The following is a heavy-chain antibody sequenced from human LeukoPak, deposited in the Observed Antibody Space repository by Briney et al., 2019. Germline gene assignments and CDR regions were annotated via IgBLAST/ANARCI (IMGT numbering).Heavy chain of an antibody. V-gene: IGHV3-23*01. J-gene: IGHJ3*02. Sequence: GGSLRLSCAASAFTFSSYAMSWVRQAPGKGLEWVSSNSASGGSTNYADSVKGRFTISRDNSKNTLYLQMNSLRAEDTAVYYCAKDENYYGSGTYYDAFDIWGQGTMVTVSS. D-gene: IGHD3-10*01. CDR3: AKDENYYGSGTYYDAFDI. CDR2: NSASGGST. CDR1: AFTFSSYA.